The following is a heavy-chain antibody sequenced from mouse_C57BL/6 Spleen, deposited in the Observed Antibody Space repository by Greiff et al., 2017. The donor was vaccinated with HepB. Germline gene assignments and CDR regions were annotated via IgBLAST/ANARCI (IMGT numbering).Heavy chain of an antibody. CDR2: IDPSDSYT. CDR3: ARWGYYGSSYLFAY. D-gene: IGHD1-1*01. V-gene: IGHV1-69*01. CDR1: GYTFTSYW. Sequence: QVQLKQPGAELVMPGASVKLSCKASGYTFTSYWMHWVKQRPGQGLEWIGEIDPSDSYTNYNQKFKGKSTLTVDKSSSTAYMQLSSLTSEDSAVYYCARWGYYGSSYLFAYWGQGTLVTVSA. J-gene: IGHJ3*01.